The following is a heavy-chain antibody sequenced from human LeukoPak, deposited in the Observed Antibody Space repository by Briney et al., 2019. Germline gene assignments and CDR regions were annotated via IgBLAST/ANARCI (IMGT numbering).Heavy chain of an antibody. D-gene: IGHD3-16*01. CDR2: IYYSGST. CDR1: GGSISSSSYY. J-gene: IGHJ4*02. Sequence: SETLSLTCTVSGGSISSSSYYWGWIRQPPGKGLEWIGSIYYSGSTYYNPSLKSRVTISVDTSKNQFSLKLSSVTAADTAVYYWARLPRGGAGPHYLNSGARGPWVTFP. V-gene: IGHV4-39*01. CDR3: ARLPRGGAGPHYLNS.